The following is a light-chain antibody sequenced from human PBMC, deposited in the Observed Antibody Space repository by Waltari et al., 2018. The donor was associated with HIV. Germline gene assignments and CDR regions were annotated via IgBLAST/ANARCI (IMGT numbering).Light chain of an antibody. CDR3: LLSYSGARRV. CDR1: SGATTSGHY. V-gene: IGLV7-46*01. CDR2: DTT. J-gene: IGLJ3*02. Sequence: AVVPHESSLTVSPARTVTLTCRSRSGATTSGHYPYWFQHKPGQAPRTLIYDTTNKHSWTPARFSGSLLGGKAALTLSGAQPEDEAEYYCLLSYSGARRVFGGGTKLTVL.